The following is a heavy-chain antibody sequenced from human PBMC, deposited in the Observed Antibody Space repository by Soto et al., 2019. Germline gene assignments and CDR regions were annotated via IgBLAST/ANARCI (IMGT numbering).Heavy chain of an antibody. CDR1: GDSISSADYY. CDR2: IFYSGTT. Sequence: QVQLQESGPGLVRPSQTLSLTCTVSGDSISSADYYWSWIRQTPGKGLEWIGHIFYSGTTYYNPSLKSRLTISVETSKNHCYLRLTSVTAADTDVYYCARDLWVEPELYYYGMDVWGQGTTVNVSS. D-gene: IGHD1-1*01. V-gene: IGHV4-30-4*01. J-gene: IGHJ6*02. CDR3: ARDLWVEPELYYYGMDV.